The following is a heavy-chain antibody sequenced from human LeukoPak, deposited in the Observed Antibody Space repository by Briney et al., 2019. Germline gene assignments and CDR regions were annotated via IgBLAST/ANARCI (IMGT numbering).Heavy chain of an antibody. CDR1: GYTFTHNF. Sequence: GASVKVSCKASGYTFTHNFMHWVRQAPGQGLEWMGIINPSGDNTWYAQKFQGRVTITRDMATSTDYMEVNSLRAEDTAVYYCAKDLAAAGRGSWGQGTLVTVSS. CDR3: AKDLAAAGRGS. CDR2: INPSGDNT. V-gene: IGHV1-46*01. J-gene: IGHJ5*02. D-gene: IGHD6-13*01.